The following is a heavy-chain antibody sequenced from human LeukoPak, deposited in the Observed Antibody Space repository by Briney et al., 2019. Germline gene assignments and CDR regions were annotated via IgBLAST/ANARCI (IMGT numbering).Heavy chain of an antibody. CDR2: NSGGGGYT. J-gene: IGHJ6*02. D-gene: IGHD6-19*01. V-gene: IGHV3-43*02. CDR1: GFTFDDSA. Sequence: QTGGALRLSYAASGFTFDDSAMHWVRQAPGEVVGLVSINSGGGGYTYYANFLKGRFTISRDNIKNSLYLQMNSLKTEDTALYYCAKDRFPGGIAGAGADDGLDVWGQGTTVTVSS. CDR3: AKDRFPGGIAGAGADDGLDV.